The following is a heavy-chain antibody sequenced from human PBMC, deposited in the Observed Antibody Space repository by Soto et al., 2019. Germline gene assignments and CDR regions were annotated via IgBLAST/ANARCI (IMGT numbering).Heavy chain of an antibody. V-gene: IGHV3-11*06. J-gene: IGHJ4*02. CDR3: ARVFQNYLTTFDY. Sequence: GGSLRLSCAASGFTFSDYYMSGIRQAPGKGLEWVSYISSSSSYTNYADSVKGRFTISRDNAKNSLYLQMNSLRAEDTAVYYCARVFQNYLTTFDYWGQGTLVTVSS. D-gene: IGHD1-7*01. CDR1: GFTFSDYY. CDR2: ISSSSSYT.